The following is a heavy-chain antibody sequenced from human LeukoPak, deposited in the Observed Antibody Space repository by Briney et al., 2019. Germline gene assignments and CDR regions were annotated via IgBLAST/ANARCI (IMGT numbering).Heavy chain of an antibody. V-gene: IGHV3-21*01. CDR2: ISSSSSYI. J-gene: IGHJ3*02. Sequence: GGSLRLSCAASGFTFSSYEMNWVRQAPGKGLEWVSSISSSSSYIYYADSVKGRFTISRDNAKNSLYLQMNSLRAEDTAVYYCARDLVLVAATSSAFDIWGQGTMVTVSS. D-gene: IGHD2-15*01. CDR3: ARDLVLVAATSSAFDI. CDR1: GFTFSSYE.